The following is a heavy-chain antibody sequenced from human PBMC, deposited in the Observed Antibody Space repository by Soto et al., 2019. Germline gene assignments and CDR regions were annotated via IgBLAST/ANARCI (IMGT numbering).Heavy chain of an antibody. Sequence: EVQLVESGGGLVQPGGSLRLSCAASGFTFSNYWMHWVRQAPGKGLVWVSRINTDESNTAYADSVKGRFTISRDNAKNTLYLQMNSLRAEDTAVYYCVRSPIYSGYVSYFDYWGQGTRVTVSS. D-gene: IGHD5-12*01. J-gene: IGHJ4*02. CDR1: GFTFSNYW. V-gene: IGHV3-74*01. CDR2: INTDESNT. CDR3: VRSPIYSGYVSYFDY.